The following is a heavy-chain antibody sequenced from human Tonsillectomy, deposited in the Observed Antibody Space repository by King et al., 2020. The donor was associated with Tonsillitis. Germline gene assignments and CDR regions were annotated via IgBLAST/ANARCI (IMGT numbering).Heavy chain of an antibody. CDR3: ARKPLWFGELFGY. Sequence: QLQESGPGLVKPSETLSLTCTVSGGSISSSSYYWGWIRQPPGKGLEWIGSIYYSGSTYYNPSLKSRVTISVDTSKNQFSLKLSSVTAADTAVYYFARKPLWFGELFGYWGQGTLVTVSS. D-gene: IGHD3-10*01. V-gene: IGHV4-39*01. CDR1: GGSISSSSYY. J-gene: IGHJ4*02. CDR2: IYYSGST.